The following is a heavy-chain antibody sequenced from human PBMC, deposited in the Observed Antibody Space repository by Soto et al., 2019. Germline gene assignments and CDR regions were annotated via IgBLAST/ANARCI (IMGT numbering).Heavy chain of an antibody. V-gene: IGHV3-23*01. CDR3: AKDMDRXPHEYCDNIRCYPWFDP. CDR1: GFSFNNYA. D-gene: IGHD2-21*01. J-gene: IGHJ5*02. CDR2: ISSSGGSS. Sequence: GGSLRLSCAASGFSFNNYAMTWVRQAPGKGLEWVSTISSSGGSSYYTDSVKGRFTISRDNSKNTLYLQMNNLRDEDTAVYYCAKDMDRXPHEYCDNIRCYPWFDPWGQGALVTVSS.